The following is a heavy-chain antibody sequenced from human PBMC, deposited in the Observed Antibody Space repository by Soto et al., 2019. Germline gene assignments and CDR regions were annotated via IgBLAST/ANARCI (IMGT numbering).Heavy chain of an antibody. V-gene: IGHV3-23*01. Sequence: GXLRLACAASGLTFSSYAMSWVRQAPGKGLEWVSAISGSGGSTYYADSVKGRFTISRDNSKNTLYLQMNSLRAEDTAVYYCAKDRGGYSYGTEGFAYWGQGTLVTASS. CDR2: ISGSGGST. CDR3: AKDRGGYSYGTEGFAY. D-gene: IGHD5-18*01. CDR1: GLTFSSYA. J-gene: IGHJ4*02.